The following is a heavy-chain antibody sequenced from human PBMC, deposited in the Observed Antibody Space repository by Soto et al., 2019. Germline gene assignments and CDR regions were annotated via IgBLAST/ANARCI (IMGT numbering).Heavy chain of an antibody. Sequence: SETLSLTCTVSGCSISSSSYYWGWIRQPPGKGLEWIGSIYYSGSTYYNPSLKSRVTISVDTSKNQFSLKLSSVTAADTAVYYCARQGPPGVLMVYAIPRLFDPWGQGTLVTVSS. D-gene: IGHD2-8*01. CDR2: IYYSGST. J-gene: IGHJ5*02. CDR1: GCSISSSSYY. V-gene: IGHV4-39*01. CDR3: ARQGPPGVLMVYAIPRLFDP.